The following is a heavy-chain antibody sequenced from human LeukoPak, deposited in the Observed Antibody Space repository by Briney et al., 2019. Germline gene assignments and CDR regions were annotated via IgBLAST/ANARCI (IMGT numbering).Heavy chain of an antibody. CDR3: ARDSISRYSSSFHFDY. D-gene: IGHD6-6*01. V-gene: IGHV4-59*12. Sequence: SETPSLTCTVSGGSISSYYWSWIRQPPGKGLEWIGYIYYSGSTNYNPSLKSRVTISVDTSKNQFSLKLSSVTAADTAVYYCARDSISRYSSSFHFDYWGQGTLVTVSS. CDR1: GGSISSYY. CDR2: IYYSGST. J-gene: IGHJ4*02.